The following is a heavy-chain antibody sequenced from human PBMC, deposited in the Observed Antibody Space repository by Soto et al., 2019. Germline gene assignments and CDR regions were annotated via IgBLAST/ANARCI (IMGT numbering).Heavy chain of an antibody. J-gene: IGHJ4*02. V-gene: IGHV1-69*01. CDR2: LVPLSGGS. CDR1: GDTFLISA. CDR3: ATDLGGSAPVDD. D-gene: IGHD3-16*01. Sequence: QVQLAQSGAAVRKPGSSVKVSCKASGDTFLISAVTWLRQVPGQGLEWVGGLVPLSGGSQYGPKFEGRVTFSADESTRTAYMELNHLTSDDTAVYYCATDLGGSAPVDDWGQGTLVTVSS.